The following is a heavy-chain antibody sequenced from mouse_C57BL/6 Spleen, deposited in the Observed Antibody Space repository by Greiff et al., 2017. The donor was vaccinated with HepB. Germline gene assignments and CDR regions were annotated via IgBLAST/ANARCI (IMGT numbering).Heavy chain of an antibody. CDR2: IDPNYGTT. CDR3: ARDNKGNSNRGRFAY. CDR1: GYSFTDYN. D-gene: IGHD2-5*01. J-gene: IGHJ3*01. V-gene: IGHV1-39*01. Sequence: EVQLQQSGPELVKPGASVKISCKASGYSFTDYNMNWVKQSNGKSLEWIGVIDPNYGTTSYNQKFKGKATLTVDPSSSTAYMQLNSLKSEDSAVDDCARDNKGNSNRGRFAYWGQGTLVTVSA.